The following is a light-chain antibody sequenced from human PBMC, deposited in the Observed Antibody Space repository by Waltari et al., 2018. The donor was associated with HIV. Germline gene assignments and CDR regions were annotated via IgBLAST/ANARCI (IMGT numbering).Light chain of an antibody. J-gene: IGLJ1*01. V-gene: IGLV3-19*01. CDR2: GKN. CDR1: NLRTYY. CDR3: KTRDRSGNLYV. Sequence: SSELTQDPAVSVALGQTVKITCQGDNLRTYYASWYQQKPGQAPVLVSYGKNRRPSEIPDRFSSSASRNKAFLTITGAQAEDEADYYCKTRDRSGNLYVFGTGTTVIVL.